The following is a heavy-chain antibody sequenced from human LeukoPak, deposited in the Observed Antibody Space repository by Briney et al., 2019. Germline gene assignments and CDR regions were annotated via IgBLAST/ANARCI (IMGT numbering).Heavy chain of an antibody. D-gene: IGHD6-19*01. J-gene: IGHJ6*02. V-gene: IGHV1-69*13. CDR3: ARNRGWYAMDV. CDR1: GGTFSSYA. Sequence: SVKVSCKASGGTFSSYAISWVRQAPGQGLEWMGGIIPIFGTANYAQKFQGRVTITADESTSTAYMELSSVTAADTAVYYCARNRGWYAMDVWGQGTTVTVSS. CDR2: IIPIFGTA.